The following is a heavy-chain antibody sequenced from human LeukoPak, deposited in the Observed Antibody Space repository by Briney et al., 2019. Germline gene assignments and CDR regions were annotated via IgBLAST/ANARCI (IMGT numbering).Heavy chain of an antibody. D-gene: IGHD1-26*01. Sequence: SETLSLTCAVYGGSFSGYYWSWIRQPPGKGLEWIGEINHSGITNYNPSLKSRVTISVDTSKNQFSLKLSSVTAADTAVYYCARASSGSYYVPDYWGQGTLVTVSS. CDR3: ARASSGSYYVPDY. CDR2: INHSGIT. CDR1: GGSFSGYY. J-gene: IGHJ4*02. V-gene: IGHV4-34*01.